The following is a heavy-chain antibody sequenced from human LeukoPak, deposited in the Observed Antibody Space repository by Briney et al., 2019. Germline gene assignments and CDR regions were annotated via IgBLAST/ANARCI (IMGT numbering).Heavy chain of an antibody. CDR1: GYMYTSND. CDR3: ARAPRSCGFDY. V-gene: IGHV1-8*01. J-gene: IGHJ4*02. Sequence: ASVRVSCKASGYMYTSNDFYWLRQATGQWPEWMGRMNPNSGATGYAQTFQGRVTMTRSASINTAYMELTNLRSEDTAVYYCARAPRSCGFDYWGQGTLVTVSS. CDR2: MNPNSGAT. D-gene: IGHD2-21*01.